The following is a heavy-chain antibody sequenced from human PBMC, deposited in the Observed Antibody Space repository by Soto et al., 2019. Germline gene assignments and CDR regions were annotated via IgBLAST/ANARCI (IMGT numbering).Heavy chain of an antibody. CDR2: ISYNGNKK. V-gene: IGHV3-30*03. CDR3: AREQFEDGRGHYDH. Sequence: QVQLVESGGGVVQPGGSLRLSCAASGFAFSTSVIHWVRQAPGKGLEWMAHISYNGNKKHYADSVKGRFTVSRDISESRLYLQMNSLRAEDTAVYYCAREQFEDGRGHYDHWGQGTLVSVSS. J-gene: IGHJ4*02. D-gene: IGHD3-22*01. CDR1: GFAFSTSV.